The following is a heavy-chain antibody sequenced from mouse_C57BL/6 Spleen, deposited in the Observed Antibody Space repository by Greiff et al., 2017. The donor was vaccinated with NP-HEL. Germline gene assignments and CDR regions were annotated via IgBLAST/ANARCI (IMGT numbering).Heavy chain of an antibody. J-gene: IGHJ1*03. D-gene: IGHD1-1*02. CDR3: ARYGPYWYFDV. V-gene: IGHV1-64*01. Sequence: IQLQQPGAELVKPGASVKLSCKASGYTFTSYWMHWVKQRPGQGLEWIGMIHPNSGSTNYNEKFKSKATLTVDKSSSTAYMQLSSLTSEDSAVYYCARYGPYWYFDVWGTGTTVTVSS. CDR1: GYTFTSYW. CDR2: IHPNSGST.